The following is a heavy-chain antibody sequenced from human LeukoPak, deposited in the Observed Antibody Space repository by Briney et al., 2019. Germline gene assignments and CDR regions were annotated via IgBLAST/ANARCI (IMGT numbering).Heavy chain of an antibody. D-gene: IGHD2-2*01. CDR2: INPRGGST. CDR1: GYTFTSYG. Sequence: ASVKVSCKASGYTFTSYGISWVRQAPGQGLEWMGIINPRGGSTSYHQKFQGRVTMTRDTSTSTVYMELSSLRSEDTAIYYRARANCSSISCPPDYWGQGTLVTVSS. J-gene: IGHJ4*02. V-gene: IGHV1-46*01. CDR3: ARANCSSISCPPDY.